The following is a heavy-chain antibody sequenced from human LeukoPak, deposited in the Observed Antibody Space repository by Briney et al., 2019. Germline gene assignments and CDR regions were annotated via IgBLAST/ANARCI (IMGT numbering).Heavy chain of an antibody. V-gene: IGHV4-59*01. D-gene: IGHD3-10*01. CDR1: GDSISTYY. Sequence: PSETLSLTCTVSGDSISTYYWSWIRHPPGKGLEWIGYIFSSGSTNYNPSLGSRVSVSVDTSKNQFSLRLNSLTAADTAVHYCTRGFGPRYFDSWGQGILVTVSA. J-gene: IGHJ4*02. CDR3: TRGFGPRYFDS. CDR2: IFSSGST.